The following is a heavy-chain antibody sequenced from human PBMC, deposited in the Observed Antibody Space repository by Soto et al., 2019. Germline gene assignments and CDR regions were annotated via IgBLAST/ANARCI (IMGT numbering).Heavy chain of an antibody. CDR2: IVVGSGNT. CDR1: GFTFTSSA. CDR3: ARSLSGYGMDV. Sequence: SVKVSCKASGFTFTSSAVQWVRQARGQRLEWIGWIVVGSGNTNYAQKFQERVTISGDKSINTAYLQWSSLKASDTAMYYCARSLSGYGMDVWGQGTTVTVSS. J-gene: IGHJ6*02. V-gene: IGHV1-58*01.